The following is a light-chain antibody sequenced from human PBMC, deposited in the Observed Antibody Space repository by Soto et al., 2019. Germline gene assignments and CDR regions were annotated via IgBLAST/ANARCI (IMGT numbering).Light chain of an antibody. CDR1: QSVSGN. V-gene: IGKV3-15*01. J-gene: IGKJ1*01. CDR2: GAS. Sequence: EVVMTQSPATLSVSPGERVTLSCTASQSVSGNLAWYQQKPGQAPRLLIHGASTRATDIPARFSGSGSGTEFTLTITSLQSEDFAVYYCQQYHNWPAFGQGTKVDIK. CDR3: QQYHNWPA.